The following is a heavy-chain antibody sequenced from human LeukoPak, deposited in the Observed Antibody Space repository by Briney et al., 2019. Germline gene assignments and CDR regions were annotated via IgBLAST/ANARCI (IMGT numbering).Heavy chain of an antibody. D-gene: IGHD2-21*01. J-gene: IGHJ6*03. CDR1: GGSISSGSYY. CDR2: IYSSGST. V-gene: IGHV4-61*02. CDR3: ARLVVENYYYYMDV. Sequence: SETLSLTCTVSGGSISSGSYYWTWIRQPAGKGLEWIGRIYSSGSTNYNPSLKSRVTISVDTSKNQFSLKLSSVTAADTAVYYCARLVVENYYYYMDVWGKGTTVTISS.